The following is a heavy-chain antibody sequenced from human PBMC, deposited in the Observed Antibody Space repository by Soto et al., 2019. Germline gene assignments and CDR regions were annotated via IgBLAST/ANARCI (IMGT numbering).Heavy chain of an antibody. Sequence: SETLSLTCTVSGGSISSSSYYWGWIRQPPGKGLEWIGSIYYSGSTYYNPSLKSRVTISVDTSKNQFSLKLSSVTAADTAVYYCARQEVGKQQLVPNWFDPWGQGTLVTVS. CDR1: GGSISSSSYY. CDR3: ARQEVGKQQLVPNWFDP. D-gene: IGHD6-13*01. J-gene: IGHJ5*02. V-gene: IGHV4-39*01. CDR2: IYYSGST.